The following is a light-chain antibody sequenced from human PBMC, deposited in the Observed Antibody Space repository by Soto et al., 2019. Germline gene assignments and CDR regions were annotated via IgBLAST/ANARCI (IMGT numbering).Light chain of an antibody. Sequence: LTQPPSASGSPGQSVTISCTGTSSDVGGYNYVSWYQQHPGRAPKLMIYEVSKRPSGVPDRFSGSKSGSTASLTVSGLQPEDEADYYCSSYAGSSNLGVFGGGTKVTVL. CDR2: EVS. V-gene: IGLV2-8*01. J-gene: IGLJ2*01. CDR1: SSDVGGYNY. CDR3: SSYAGSSNLGV.